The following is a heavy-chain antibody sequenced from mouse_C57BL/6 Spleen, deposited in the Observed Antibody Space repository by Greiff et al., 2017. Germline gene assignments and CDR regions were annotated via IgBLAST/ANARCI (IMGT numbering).Heavy chain of an antibody. CDR1: GFSLTSYG. CDR3: AREDYYGSSYDWYFDV. Sequence: VHLVESGPGLVQPSQSLSITCTVSGFSLTSYGVHWVRQSPGKGLEWLGVIWSGGSTDYNAAFISRLSISKDNSKRQVFFKMNRLQADDTAIYYCAREDYYGSSYDWYFDVWGTGTTVTVSA. CDR2: IWSGGST. D-gene: IGHD1-1*01. J-gene: IGHJ1*03. V-gene: IGHV2-2*01.